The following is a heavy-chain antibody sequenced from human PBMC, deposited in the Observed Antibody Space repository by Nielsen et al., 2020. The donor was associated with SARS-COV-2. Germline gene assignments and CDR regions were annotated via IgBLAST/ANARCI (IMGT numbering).Heavy chain of an antibody. CDR2: IYHSGST. D-gene: IGHD3-22*01. J-gene: IGHJ5*02. Sequence: WIRQPPGKGLEWIGYIYHSGSTYYNPSLKSRVTISVDRSKNQFSLKLSSVTAADTAVYYCARFQMYYYDSGGYSNWFDPWGQGTLVTVSS. V-gene: IGHV4-30-2*01. CDR3: ARFQMYYYDSGGYSNWFDP.